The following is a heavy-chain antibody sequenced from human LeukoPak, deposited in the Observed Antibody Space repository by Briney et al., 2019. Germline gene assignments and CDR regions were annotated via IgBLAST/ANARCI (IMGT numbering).Heavy chain of an antibody. Sequence: GGSLRLSCEASGYTFTSYGISWVRQAPGQGLEWIASISTNSGNINYAETLQGRVTITTDNSKNSPYMQMSSLRSDDTAGYYCARGEMATARRQAGAFDIWGQGTMVTVSS. CDR3: ARGEMATARRQAGAFDI. CDR1: GYTFTSYG. J-gene: IGHJ3*02. V-gene: IGHV1-18*01. CDR2: ISTNSGNI. D-gene: IGHD5-24*01.